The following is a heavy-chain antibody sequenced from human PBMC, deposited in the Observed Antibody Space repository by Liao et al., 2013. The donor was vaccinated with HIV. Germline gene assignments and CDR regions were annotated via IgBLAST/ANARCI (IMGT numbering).Heavy chain of an antibody. V-gene: IGHV4-39*07. CDR3: ARVPGYYYYMDV. J-gene: IGHJ6*03. CDR1: GGSISSSSYY. Sequence: QLQLQESGPGLVKPSETLSLTCTVSGGSISSSSYYWGWIRQPPGKGLEWIGSIYYSGSTYYNPSLKSRVTISVDTSKNQFSLKLSSVTAADTAVYYCARVPGYYYYMDVWGKGTTVTVSS. CDR2: IYYSGST.